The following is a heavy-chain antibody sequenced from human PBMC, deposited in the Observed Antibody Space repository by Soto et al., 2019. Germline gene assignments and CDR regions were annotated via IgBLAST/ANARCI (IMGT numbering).Heavy chain of an antibody. CDR1: GFTFSSYG. J-gene: IGHJ6*02. D-gene: IGHD6-13*01. CDR3: AKGIAAAGKDYYYYGMDV. Sequence: GGSLRLSCAASGFTFSSYGMHWVRQAPGKGLEWVAVISYDGSNKYYADSVKGRFTISRDNSKNTLYLQMNSLRAEDTAVYYCAKGIAAAGKDYYYYGMDVWGQGTTVTVS. V-gene: IGHV3-30*18. CDR2: ISYDGSNK.